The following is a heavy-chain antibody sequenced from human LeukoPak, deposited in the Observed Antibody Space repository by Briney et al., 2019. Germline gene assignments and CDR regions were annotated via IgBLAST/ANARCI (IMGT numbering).Heavy chain of an antibody. CDR2: INHSGST. V-gene: IGHV4-34*01. CDR1: GGSFSGYY. CDR3: ARAPEGYGMDV. Sequence: SETLSLTCAVYGGSFSGYYWSWIRQPPGKGLEWIGEINHSGSTNYNPSLKSRVTISVDMSKNQFSLKLSSVTAADTAVYYCARAPEGYGMDVWGQGTTVTVSS. J-gene: IGHJ6*02.